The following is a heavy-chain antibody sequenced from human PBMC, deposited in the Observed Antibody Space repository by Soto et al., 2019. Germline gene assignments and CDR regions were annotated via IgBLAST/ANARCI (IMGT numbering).Heavy chain of an antibody. J-gene: IGHJ6*02. Sequence: SETLSLTCAVSGGSISSSNWWSWVRQPPGKGLEWIGVIYHSGSTNYNPSLKSRVTIPVDKSKNQFSLTLSSVTAADTAVYYCARVVTGTPYYYYYGMDVWGQGTTVTSP. CDR1: GGSISSSNW. CDR2: IYHSGST. V-gene: IGHV4-4*02. CDR3: ARVVTGTPYYYYYGMDV. D-gene: IGHD1-20*01.